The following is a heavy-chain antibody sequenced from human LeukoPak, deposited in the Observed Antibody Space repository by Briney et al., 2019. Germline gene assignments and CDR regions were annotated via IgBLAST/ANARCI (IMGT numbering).Heavy chain of an antibody. CDR3: ARGSAVRGVIFDF. CDR1: GFTFSSYQ. D-gene: IGHD3-10*01. Sequence: PGGSLRLSCAASGFTFSSYQINWVRQAPGKGLEWVSYISSSGTTIYYADSVKGRFTISRDNAKNSLYLQMNSLRPEDTAVYYCARGSAVRGVIFDFWGQGTLVTVSS. CDR2: ISSSGTTI. V-gene: IGHV3-48*03. J-gene: IGHJ5*01.